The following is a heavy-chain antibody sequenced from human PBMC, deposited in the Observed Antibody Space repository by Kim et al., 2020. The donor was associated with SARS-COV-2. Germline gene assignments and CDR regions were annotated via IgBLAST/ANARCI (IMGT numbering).Heavy chain of an antibody. CDR2: TYYRSKWYN. V-gene: IGHV6-1*01. CDR1: GDSVSSNSAA. CDR3: ASVARGITMVRGASRLGMDV. Sequence: SQTLSLTCAISGDSVSSNSAAWNWIRQSPSRGLEWLGRTYYRSKWYNDYAVSVKSRITINPDTSKNQFSLQLNSVTPEDTAVYYCASVARGITMVRGASRLGMDVWGLGTTVTVSS. D-gene: IGHD3-10*01. J-gene: IGHJ6*02.